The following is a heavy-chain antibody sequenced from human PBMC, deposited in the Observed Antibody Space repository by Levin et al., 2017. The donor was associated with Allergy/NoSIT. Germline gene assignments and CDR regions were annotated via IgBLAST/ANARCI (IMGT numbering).Heavy chain of an antibody. CDR1: GGSISSSNW. CDR3: ARAVGIAAGGFDY. Sequence: PSETLSLTFAVSGGSISSSNWWSWVRQPPGKGLEWIGEIYHSGSTNYNPSLKSRVTISVDKSKNQFSLKLSSVTAADTAVYYCARAVGIAAGGFDYWGQGTLVTVSS. CDR2: IYHSGST. J-gene: IGHJ4*02. D-gene: IGHD6-13*01. V-gene: IGHV4-4*02.